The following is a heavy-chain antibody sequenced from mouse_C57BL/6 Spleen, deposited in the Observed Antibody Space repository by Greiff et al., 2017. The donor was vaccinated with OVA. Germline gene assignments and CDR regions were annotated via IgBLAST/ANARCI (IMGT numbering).Heavy chain of an antibody. CDR2: IYPGDGDT. CDR1: GYAFSSSW. D-gene: IGHD2-12*01. Sequence: QVQLQQSGPELVKPGASVKISCKASGYAFSSSWMNWVKQRPGKGLEWIGRIYPGDGDTNYNGKFKGKATLTADKSSSTAHMQLSSLTSEDSAVYFCARRYSPYYFDYWGQGTTLTVSS. V-gene: IGHV1-82*01. J-gene: IGHJ2*01. CDR3: ARRYSPYYFDY.